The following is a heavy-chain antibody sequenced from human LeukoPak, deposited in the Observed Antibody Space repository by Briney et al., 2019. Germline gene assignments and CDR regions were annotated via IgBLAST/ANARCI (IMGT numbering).Heavy chain of an antibody. Sequence: SATLSLTCTVSGHSISSSRHYWGWIRQSPGKGLEWIGFIYDSGSANYKSSLKSRVTMTVDTSKNQFSLKLNSVSAADTAVYYCARVLQNYYHMDVWGKGTTVTVSS. CDR3: ARVLQNYYHMDV. D-gene: IGHD3-3*01. V-gene: IGHV4-61*05. CDR2: IYDSGSA. CDR1: GHSISSSRHY. J-gene: IGHJ6*03.